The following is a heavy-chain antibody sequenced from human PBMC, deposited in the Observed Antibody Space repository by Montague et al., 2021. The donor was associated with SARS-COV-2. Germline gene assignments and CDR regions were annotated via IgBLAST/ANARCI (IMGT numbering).Heavy chain of an antibody. CDR3: AAEMATISAPLDY. Sequence: SLRLSCAASGFTFSSYAMHWVRQAPGQGLEWVAVISYDGSNKYYADSVKGRFTISRDNSKNTLYLQMNSLRAEDTAVYYCAAEMATISAPLDYWGQGTLVTVSS. CDR1: GFTFSSYA. CDR2: ISYDGSNK. V-gene: IGHV3-30*04. J-gene: IGHJ4*02. D-gene: IGHD5-24*01.